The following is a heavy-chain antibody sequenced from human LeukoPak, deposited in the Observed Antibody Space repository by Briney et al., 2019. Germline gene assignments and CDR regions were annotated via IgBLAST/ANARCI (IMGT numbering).Heavy chain of an antibody. Sequence: PSETLSLTCSVSGGSISSYHWSWIRQPAGKGLEWIGRIYSSGSTNYNPSLKSRVTISVDTSKNQFSLKLSSVTAADTAVYYCARAGGYSGSYYEFDYWGQGTLVTVSS. CDR2: IYSSGST. J-gene: IGHJ4*02. CDR3: ARAGGYSGSYYEFDY. D-gene: IGHD1-26*01. CDR1: GGSISSYH. V-gene: IGHV4-4*07.